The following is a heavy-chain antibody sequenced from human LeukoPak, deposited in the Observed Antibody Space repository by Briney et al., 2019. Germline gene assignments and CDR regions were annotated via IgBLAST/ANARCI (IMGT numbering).Heavy chain of an antibody. J-gene: IGHJ4*02. D-gene: IGHD2-8*02. CDR3: VKGTGYLFDY. CDR2: IYPGDSDT. Sequence: GESLKISSKGSGYIFSSYWIAWVRQMPGKGLEWMGIIYPGDSDTRYSPSFQGQVTISADKSISTAYLQWSSLKASDTAMYYCVKGTGYLFDYWGQGTLVTVSS. CDR1: GYIFSSYW. V-gene: IGHV5-51*01.